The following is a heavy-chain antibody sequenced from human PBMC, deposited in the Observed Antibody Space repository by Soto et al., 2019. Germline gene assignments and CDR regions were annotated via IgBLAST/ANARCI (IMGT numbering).Heavy chain of an antibody. CDR2: INPATGAA. V-gene: IGHV1-2*02. CDR3: ARGGGVGVAGSAAFDM. Sequence: QLHLVQSGAVVKKPGASVTVSCSASGYPVTAYYMHWVRQAPGRGVEWMGGINPATGAAKYTQTFQGRVTMTRDTSTSTVFMELSGLTSEDTAVFYWARGGGVGVAGSAAFDMWGQGTLVTVSS. D-gene: IGHD3-3*01. CDR1: GYPVTAYY. J-gene: IGHJ3*02.